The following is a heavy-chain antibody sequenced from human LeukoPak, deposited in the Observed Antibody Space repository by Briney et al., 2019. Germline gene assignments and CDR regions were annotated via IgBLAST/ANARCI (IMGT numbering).Heavy chain of an antibody. D-gene: IGHD3-22*01. CDR2: ISYDGSNK. CDR3: ARDYYDSSGYYYPTYYFDY. J-gene: IGHJ4*02. CDR1: GFTFSSYA. Sequence: GGSLRLSCAASGFTFSSYAMRWVRQAPGKGLEWVAVISYDGSNKYYADSVKGRFTISRDNSKNTLYLQMNSLRAEDTAVYYCARDYYDSSGYYYPTYYFDYWGQGTLVTVSS. V-gene: IGHV3-30-3*01.